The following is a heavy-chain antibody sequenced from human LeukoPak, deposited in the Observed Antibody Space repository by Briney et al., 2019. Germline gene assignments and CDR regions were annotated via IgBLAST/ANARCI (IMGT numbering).Heavy chain of an antibody. V-gene: IGHV3-21*04. Sequence: GGSLRLSCAASGFTFSSYSMNWVRQAPGKGLEWVSSISSSSSYIYYADSVKGRFTISRDNAKNSLYLQMNSLRAEDAAVYYCARVRVVVFDYWGQGTLVTVSS. CDR3: ARVRVVVFDY. CDR1: GFTFSSYS. CDR2: ISSSSSYI. D-gene: IGHD3-22*01. J-gene: IGHJ4*02.